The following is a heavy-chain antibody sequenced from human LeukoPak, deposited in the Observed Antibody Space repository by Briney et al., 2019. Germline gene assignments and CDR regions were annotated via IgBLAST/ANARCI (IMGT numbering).Heavy chain of an antibody. J-gene: IGHJ5*02. CDR3: ARGAAVAGNWFDP. V-gene: IGHV1-69*05. D-gene: IGHD6-19*01. CDR1: GSTFSSYA. Sequence: SVKVSCKASGSTFSSYAISWVRQAPGQGLEWMGGIIPIFGTANYAQKFQGRVTITTDESTSTAHMELSSLRSEDTAVYYCARGAAVAGNWFDPWGQGTLVTVSS. CDR2: IIPIFGTA.